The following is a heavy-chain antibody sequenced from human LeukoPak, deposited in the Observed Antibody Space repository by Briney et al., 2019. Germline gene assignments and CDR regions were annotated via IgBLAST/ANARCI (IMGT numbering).Heavy chain of an antibody. Sequence: SETLSLTCAVYGGSFSGYYWSWIRQPPGKGLEWIGEINHSGSTNYNPSLKSRVTISVDTSKNQFSLKLSSVTAADTAVYYCAREAVANSRKGAFGIWGQGTMVTVSS. D-gene: IGHD6-19*01. CDR2: INHSGST. CDR3: AREAVANSRKGAFGI. J-gene: IGHJ3*02. V-gene: IGHV4-34*01. CDR1: GGSFSGYY.